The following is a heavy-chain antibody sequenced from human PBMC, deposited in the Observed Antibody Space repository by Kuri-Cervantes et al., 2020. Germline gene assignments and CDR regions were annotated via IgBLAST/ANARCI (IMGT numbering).Heavy chain of an antibody. J-gene: IGHJ5*02. CDR1: GGSISSSSYY. CDR3: ARGRNGDTTSPP. CDR2: INHSGGT. V-gene: IGHV4-39*07. D-gene: IGHD1-14*01. Sequence: SETLSLTCTVSGGSISSSSYYWNWIRQPPGKGLEWIGEINHSGGTNYNPSLKSRVTMSVDTSKNQFSLHLTSLTAADTAMYYCARGRNGDTTSPPWGQGTLVTVSS.